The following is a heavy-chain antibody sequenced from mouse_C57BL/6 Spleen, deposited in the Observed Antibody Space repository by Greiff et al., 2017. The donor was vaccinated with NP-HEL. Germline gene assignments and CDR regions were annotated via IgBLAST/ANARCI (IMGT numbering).Heavy chain of an antibody. Sequence: VQLQQSVAELVRPGASVKLSCTASGFNIKNTYMPWVKQRPEQGLEWIGRLDPANGNTKYAPKFQGKATITADTSSNTAYLRLHSLTSEDTAIYYCARLYYGSSYFDYWGRGTSLSVSS. CDR1: GFNIKNTY. D-gene: IGHD1-1*01. V-gene: IGHV14-3*01. CDR3: ARLYYGSSYFDY. CDR2: LDPANGNT. J-gene: IGHJ2*02.